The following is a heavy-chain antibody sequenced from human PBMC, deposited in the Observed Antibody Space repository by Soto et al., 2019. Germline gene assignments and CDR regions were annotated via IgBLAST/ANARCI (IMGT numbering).Heavy chain of an antibody. CDR3: AKAGCSSTSCYGEYFDY. D-gene: IGHD2-2*01. J-gene: IGHJ4*02. Sequence: QVQLVESGGGVVQPGRSLRLSCAASGFTFSSYGMHWVRQAPGKGLEWVAVISYDGSNKYYADSVKGRFTISRDNSKNTLYLQMNSLRAEDTAVYYCAKAGCSSTSCYGEYFDYWGQGTLVTVSS. CDR2: ISYDGSNK. CDR1: GFTFSSYG. V-gene: IGHV3-30*18.